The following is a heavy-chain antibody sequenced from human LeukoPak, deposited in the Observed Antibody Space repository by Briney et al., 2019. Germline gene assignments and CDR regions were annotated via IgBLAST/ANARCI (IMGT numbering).Heavy chain of an antibody. D-gene: IGHD3-16*02. Sequence: GGSLRLSCAASGFTFSDYYMSWIRQAPGKGLEWVSYISSSGSTIYYADSVKGRFTISRDNTKNSLYLQMNSLRAEDTAVYYCARDELVRLGELSNYQNVFDIWGQGTMVTVSS. V-gene: IGHV3-11*01. CDR1: GFTFSDYY. CDR3: ARDELVRLGELSNYQNVFDI. J-gene: IGHJ3*02. CDR2: ISSSGSTI.